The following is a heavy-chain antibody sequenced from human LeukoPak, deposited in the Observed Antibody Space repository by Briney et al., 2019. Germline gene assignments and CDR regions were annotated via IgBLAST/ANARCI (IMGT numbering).Heavy chain of an antibody. V-gene: IGHV3-53*01. CDR1: GIAVSLKY. J-gene: IGHJ4*02. CDR3: AKDSGIGY. Sequence: GGSLRLSCAASGIAVSLKYMTWVRQAPGKGLEWVSVIHGGGSTYYADSVKGRFTISRDNSKNTLYLQMNSLRAEDTAVYYCAKDSGIGYWGQGTLVTVSS. CDR2: IHGGGST. D-gene: IGHD3-10*01.